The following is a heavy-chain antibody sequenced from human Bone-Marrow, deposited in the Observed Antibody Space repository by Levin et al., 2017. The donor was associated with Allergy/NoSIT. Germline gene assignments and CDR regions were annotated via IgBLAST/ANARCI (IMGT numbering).Heavy chain of an antibody. V-gene: IGHV1-69*13. Sequence: SVKVSCKASGGTFRAYAFTWVRQAPGQGLEWMGGIIPILGTPNYAQKNQGRVTILADESTSTAYMELTNLTSEDTAVYYCATTMGGANNGLDVWGQGTTVTVSS. CDR2: IIPILGTP. CDR3: ATTMGGANNGLDV. J-gene: IGHJ6*02. D-gene: IGHD1-26*01. CDR1: GGTFRAYA.